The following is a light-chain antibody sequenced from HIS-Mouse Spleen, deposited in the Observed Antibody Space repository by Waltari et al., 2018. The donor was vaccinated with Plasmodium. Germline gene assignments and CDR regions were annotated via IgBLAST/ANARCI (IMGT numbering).Light chain of an antibody. CDR3: CSYAGSSTLV. Sequence: QSALTQPASVSGSPGQSITISCTGTSSDVGSYNLVSWYQRHPGKAPKLMIYEGSKRPSGVSKRFSGSKSGNTASLTISGLQAEDEADYYCCSYAGSSTLVFGGGTKLTVL. J-gene: IGLJ2*01. CDR1: SSDVGSYNL. V-gene: IGLV2-23*01. CDR2: EGS.